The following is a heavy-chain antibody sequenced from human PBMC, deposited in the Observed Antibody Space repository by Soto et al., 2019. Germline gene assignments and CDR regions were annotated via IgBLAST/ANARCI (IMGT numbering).Heavy chain of an antibody. Sequence: QVQLVQSGAEVKKPGASVKVSCKASGYTFTGYYMHWVRQAPGQGLEWMGWINPNSGGTNYAQKFQGRVTMTRDTSISTAYMELSRLRSDDTAVYYCAREYCTNSVCFSFPDYWGQGTLVTVSS. V-gene: IGHV1-2*02. CDR2: INPNSGGT. CDR3: AREYCTNSVCFSFPDY. D-gene: IGHD2-8*01. J-gene: IGHJ4*02. CDR1: GYTFTGYY.